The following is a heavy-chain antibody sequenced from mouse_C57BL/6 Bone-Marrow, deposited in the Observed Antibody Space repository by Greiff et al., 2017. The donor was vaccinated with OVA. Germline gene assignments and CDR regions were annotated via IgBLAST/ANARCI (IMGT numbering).Heavy chain of an antibody. CDR2: IYPRSGNT. CDR1: GYTFTSYG. J-gene: IGHJ2*01. Sequence: VQGVESGAELARPGASVKLSCKASGYTFTSYGISWVKQRTGQGLEWIGEIYPRSGNTYYNEKFKGKATLTADKSSSTAYMELRSLTSEDSAVYFCARSGVVAKDYWGQGTTLTVSS. CDR3: ARSGVVAKDY. V-gene: IGHV1-81*01. D-gene: IGHD1-1*01.